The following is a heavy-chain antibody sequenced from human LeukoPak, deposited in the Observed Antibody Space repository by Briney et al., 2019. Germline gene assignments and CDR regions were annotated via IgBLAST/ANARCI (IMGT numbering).Heavy chain of an antibody. CDR2: INHSGST. V-gene: IGHV4-34*01. Sequence: KPSETLSLTCTVYGGSFSGYYWSWIRQPPGKGLEWIGEINHSGSTNYNPSLKSQVTISVDTSKNQFSLKLSSVTAADTAVYYCARVRGGDSGYEKSFDPWGQGTLVTVSS. D-gene: IGHD5-12*01. CDR3: ARVRGGDSGYEKSFDP. CDR1: GGSFSGYY. J-gene: IGHJ5*02.